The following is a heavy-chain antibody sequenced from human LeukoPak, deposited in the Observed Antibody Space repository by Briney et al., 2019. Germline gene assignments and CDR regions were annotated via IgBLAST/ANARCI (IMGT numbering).Heavy chain of an antibody. J-gene: IGHJ5*02. Sequence: SVKVSCKASGGTFSSYTISWVRQAPGQGLEWMGWIIPIPGAANHAQKFQGRVTITADKSPNTAYLERSSCEPGDTAVYYCAREGYNWNPSAVGDWFDPWGQGTLVTVSS. CDR2: IIPIPGAA. CDR1: GGTFSSYT. D-gene: IGHD1-20*01. CDR3: AREGYNWNPSAVGDWFDP. V-gene: IGHV1-69*08.